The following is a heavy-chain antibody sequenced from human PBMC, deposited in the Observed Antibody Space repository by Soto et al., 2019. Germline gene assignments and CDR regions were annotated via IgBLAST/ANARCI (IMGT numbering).Heavy chain of an antibody. CDR2: ISAYNGNT. D-gene: IGHD2-2*01. Sequence: XSVKVSFNASGYTFTSYGISWVRHTPGQGLEWMGWISAYNGNTNYAQKLQGRVTMTTDTSTSTAYMELRSLRYDDTAVYYCARDLRGIVVVPADYWGQGTLVTVSS. CDR3: ARDLRGIVVVPADY. CDR1: GYTFTSYG. J-gene: IGHJ4*02. V-gene: IGHV1-18*01.